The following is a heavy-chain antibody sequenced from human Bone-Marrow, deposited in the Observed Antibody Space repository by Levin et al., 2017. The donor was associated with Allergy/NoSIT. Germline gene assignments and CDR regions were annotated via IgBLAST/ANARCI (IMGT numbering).Heavy chain of an antibody. V-gene: IGHV3-30*03. Sequence: GESLKISCTASGFTFSDYGMHWVRQAPGKGLERVAVISFDGSTTYYVDSVKGRFTVSRDNYKNTMYLQMDSLRAEDTGVYYCWMYCSSSICYLRAFDIWGQGTTVTVSS. D-gene: IGHD2-2*01. CDR3: WMYCSSSICYLRAFDI. J-gene: IGHJ3*02. CDR2: ISFDGSTT. CDR1: GFTFSDYG.